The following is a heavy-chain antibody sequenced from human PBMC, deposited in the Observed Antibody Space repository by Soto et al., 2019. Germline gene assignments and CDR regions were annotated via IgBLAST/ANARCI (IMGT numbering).Heavy chain of an antibody. CDR2: IDPSDSYT. CDR1: GYSFTSYW. J-gene: IGHJ6*02. Sequence: PGESLKISCKGSGYSFTSYWISWVRQMPGKGLEWMGRIDPSDSYTNYSPSFQGHVTISADKSISTAYLQWSSLKASDTAMYYCARLDYSNPRRWYYYGMDVWGQGTTVTVSS. D-gene: IGHD4-4*01. CDR3: ARLDYSNPRRWYYYGMDV. V-gene: IGHV5-10-1*01.